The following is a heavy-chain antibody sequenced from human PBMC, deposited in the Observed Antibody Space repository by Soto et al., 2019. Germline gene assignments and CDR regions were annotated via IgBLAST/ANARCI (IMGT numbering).Heavy chain of an antibody. CDR2: ISGSGGST. J-gene: IGHJ6*02. CDR1: GFTFSSYA. CDR3: AKGLDPYYGDYRDYYYGMDV. D-gene: IGHD4-17*01. V-gene: IGHV3-23*01. Sequence: PWGILRLSCAASGFTFSSYAMSWVRQAPGKGLEWVSAISGSGGSTYYADSVKGRFTISRDNSKNTLYLQMNSLRAEDTAVYYCAKGLDPYYGDYRDYYYGMDVWGQGTTVTVSS.